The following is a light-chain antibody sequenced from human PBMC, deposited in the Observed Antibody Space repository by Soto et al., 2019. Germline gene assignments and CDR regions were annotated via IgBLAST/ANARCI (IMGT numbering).Light chain of an antibody. CDR1: QSISSY. Sequence: DIQMTQSPSSLSASVGDRVTITCRASQSISSYLNWYQQKPGKAPKLLIYAASSLQSGVPSRFSGSGSGTDFTLTISSLQPEDFATFHCQQSYSTPRTFGQGTKVEIK. J-gene: IGKJ1*01. CDR2: AAS. CDR3: QQSYSTPRT. V-gene: IGKV1-39*01.